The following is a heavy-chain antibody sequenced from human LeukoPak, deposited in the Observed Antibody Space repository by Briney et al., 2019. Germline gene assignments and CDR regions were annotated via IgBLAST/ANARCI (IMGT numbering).Heavy chain of an antibody. CDR3: ARSPGPDPAWSYFDY. CDR2: ITSSGGST. J-gene: IGHJ4*02. V-gene: IGHV3-64*01. Sequence: PGGSLRLSCAASGFTFSDCAMHWVRQAPGKGPEYVSSITSSGGSTYYANSVKGRFTISRDNSRNTLDLQMGSLRAEDMAVYYCARSPGPDPAWSYFDYCGQGTLVTVPS. CDR1: GFTFSDCA. D-gene: IGHD3-3*01.